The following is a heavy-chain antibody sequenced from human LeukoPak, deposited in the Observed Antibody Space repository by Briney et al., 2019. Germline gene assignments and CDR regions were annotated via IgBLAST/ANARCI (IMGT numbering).Heavy chain of an antibody. J-gene: IGHJ3*02. D-gene: IGHD6-19*01. V-gene: IGHV3-21*01. CDR1: GFTFSRYS. CDR2: ISSSSSYI. Sequence: GGSLRLSCAASGFTFSRYSMNWVRQAPGKGLEWVSSISSSSSYIYYADSVKGRFTVSRDDAKSSLYLQMNSLSAEDTAVYYCARHVYSSGWGAFDIWGQGTMVTVSS. CDR3: ARHVYSSGWGAFDI.